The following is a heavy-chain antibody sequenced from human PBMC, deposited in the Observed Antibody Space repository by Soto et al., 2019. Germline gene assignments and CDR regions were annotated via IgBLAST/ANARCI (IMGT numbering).Heavy chain of an antibody. CDR2: IKQDGSEK. Sequence: GGSLRLSCAASGFTFSSYWMSWVRQAPGKGLEWVANIKQDGSEKYYVDSVKGRFTISRDNAKNSLYLQMNSLRAEDTAGYYCARDAPGPEGAAAGQTVDYWGQGTLVTVSS. D-gene: IGHD6-13*01. V-gene: IGHV3-7*01. J-gene: IGHJ4*02. CDR3: ARDAPGPEGAAAGQTVDY. CDR1: GFTFSSYW.